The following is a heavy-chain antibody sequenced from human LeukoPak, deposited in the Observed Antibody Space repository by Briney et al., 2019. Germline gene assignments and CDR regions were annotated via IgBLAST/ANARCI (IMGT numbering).Heavy chain of an antibody. Sequence: GGSLRLSCAASGFTFSSYWMSWVRQAPGKGLEWVASINYDGSDKYYVDSVKGRFTISRDNAENSLFLQMNSLRVDDSAVYYCAKPHSSPNWFDPWGQGSLVTVSS. V-gene: IGHV3-7*05. D-gene: IGHD6-13*01. CDR1: GFTFSSYW. J-gene: IGHJ5*02. CDR3: AKPHSSPNWFDP. CDR2: INYDGSDK.